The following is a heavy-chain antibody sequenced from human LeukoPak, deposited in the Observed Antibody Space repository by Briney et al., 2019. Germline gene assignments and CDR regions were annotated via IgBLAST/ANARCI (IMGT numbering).Heavy chain of an antibody. J-gene: IGHJ4*02. V-gene: IGHV4-59*01. CDR1: GGSISSYY. D-gene: IGHD4-23*01. CDR2: IYYSGST. Sequence: PSETLSLTCTVSGGSISSYYWSRIRQPPGKGLEWIGYIYYSGSTNYNPSLKSRVTISVDTSKNQFPLKLSSVTAADTAVYYCARTDYGGGDYWGQGTLVTVFS. CDR3: ARTDYGGGDY.